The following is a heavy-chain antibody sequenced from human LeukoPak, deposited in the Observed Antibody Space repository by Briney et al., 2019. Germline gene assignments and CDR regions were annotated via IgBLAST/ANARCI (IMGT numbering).Heavy chain of an antibody. CDR3: ARGGVRYYDSSGYSDY. Sequence: GGSLRLSCAASGFTFSDYYMSWIRQAPGKGLEWVSYISSSGSTIYYADSVKGRFTISRDNAKNSLYLQMNSLGAEDTAVYYCARGGVRYYDSSGYSDYWGQGTLVTVSS. J-gene: IGHJ4*02. CDR1: GFTFSDYY. CDR2: ISSSGSTI. V-gene: IGHV3-11*01. D-gene: IGHD3-22*01.